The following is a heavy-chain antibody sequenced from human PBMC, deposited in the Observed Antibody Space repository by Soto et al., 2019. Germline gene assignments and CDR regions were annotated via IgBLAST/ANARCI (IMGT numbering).Heavy chain of an antibody. D-gene: IGHD1-1*01. CDR3: ARVVVGRPPTKIKGYWFGP. CDR1: GYTFNSYD. CDR2: MNPNSGYT. J-gene: IGHJ5*02. Sequence: ASVKVSCKASGYTFNSYDITWVRQATGQGLEWMGWMNPNSGYTVYAQKFQGRVTMTRDTSITTAYMELSSLRSEDTAVYYCARVVVGRPPTKIKGYWFGPWGQGTLVTVSS. V-gene: IGHV1-8*02.